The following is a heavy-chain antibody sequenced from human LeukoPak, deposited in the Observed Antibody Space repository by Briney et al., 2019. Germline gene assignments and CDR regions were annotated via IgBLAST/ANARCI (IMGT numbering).Heavy chain of an antibody. CDR3: AKAPRGYDFSGIDV. V-gene: IGHV3-30*18. CDR2: ISYDGTTK. J-gene: IGHJ6*03. CDR1: GFTFSSYG. Sequence: GGSLRLSCAASGFTFSSYGMHWVRQAPGKGLEWVAVISYDGTTKYYADSVKGRFTISRDNSKNTLFLQMNSLRAEDTAVYYCAKAPRGYDFSGIDVWGKGTTVTVSS. D-gene: IGHD3-3*01.